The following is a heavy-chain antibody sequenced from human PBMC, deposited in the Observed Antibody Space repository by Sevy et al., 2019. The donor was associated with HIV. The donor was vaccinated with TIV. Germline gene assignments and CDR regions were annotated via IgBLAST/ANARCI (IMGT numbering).Heavy chain of an antibody. J-gene: IGHJ3*02. CDR3: ATDLSQFREAVYDAFDI. V-gene: IGHV3-23*01. CDR2: ISGSGGRT. D-gene: IGHD3-10*01. CDR1: GFTFSSYA. Sequence: GGSLSLSCAASGFTFSSYAMSWVRQAPGKGLEWVSAISGSGGRTYYADSVKGRFTISRDNSKNSLYMQMKCLKAEDTAVYYCATDLSQFREAVYDAFDIWGQGTMVTVSS.